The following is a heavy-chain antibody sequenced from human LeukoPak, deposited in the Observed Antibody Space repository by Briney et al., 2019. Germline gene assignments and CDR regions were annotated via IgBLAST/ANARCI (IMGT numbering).Heavy chain of an antibody. V-gene: IGHV3-23*01. CDR3: AKSFTSSSSDY. J-gene: IGHJ4*02. CDR2: ISVVGTNT. Sequence: PGASLTLSCVASGLTFSNYAMSWIRQPPRKGLEWVSSISVVGTNTYYADSVKGRFSISRDNSENTLYLQMNGLRADDTAVYSCAKSFTSSSSDYWGQGTLVTVSA. D-gene: IGHD6-13*01. CDR1: GLTFSNYA.